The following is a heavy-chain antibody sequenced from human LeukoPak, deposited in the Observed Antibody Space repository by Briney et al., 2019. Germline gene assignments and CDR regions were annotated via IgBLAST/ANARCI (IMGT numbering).Heavy chain of an antibody. J-gene: IGHJ4*02. CDR3: AGSLGYCTSNVCYLKY. Sequence: ASVKVSCKASGYTFTSYGISWVRQPPGQGLEWMGWISAYNGNTNYAQKLQGRVTMTTDTSTSTAYMELRSLRSDDTAVYYCAGSLGYCTSNVCYLKYWGQGTLVTVSS. CDR1: GYTFTSYG. CDR2: ISAYNGNT. V-gene: IGHV1-18*01. D-gene: IGHD2-8*01.